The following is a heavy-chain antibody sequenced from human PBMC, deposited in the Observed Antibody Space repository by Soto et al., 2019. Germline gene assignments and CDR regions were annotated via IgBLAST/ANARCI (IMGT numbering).Heavy chain of an antibody. CDR3: AREVQVHTPAFVY. V-gene: IGHV1-69*19. J-gene: IGHJ4*02. Sequence: QLQLVQSGAEMKKPGSSVKVSCQSSGGTFNTYAMNWVRQAPGQGPEWMGDISPMFGAANYAPKFQGRVTITADDSTGTSYMQLSSLTSADTALYSCAREVQVHTPAFVYWGQGTLVTVSS. D-gene: IGHD3-10*01. CDR2: ISPMFGAA. CDR1: GGTFNTYA.